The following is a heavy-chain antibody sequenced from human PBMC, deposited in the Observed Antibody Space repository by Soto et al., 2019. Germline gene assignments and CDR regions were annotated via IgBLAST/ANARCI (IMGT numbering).Heavy chain of an antibody. CDR2: IYPGDSDT. Sequence: PGESLKISCKGCGYSFTSCWIGWVRQMPGKGLEWMGIIYPGDSDTRYSPSFQGQVTISADKSISTAYLQWGSLKASDTAMYYCARRRAAAGTDLGMDVWGQGTTVTVSS. CDR1: GYSFTSCW. J-gene: IGHJ6*02. D-gene: IGHD6-13*01. V-gene: IGHV5-51*01. CDR3: ARRRAAAGTDLGMDV.